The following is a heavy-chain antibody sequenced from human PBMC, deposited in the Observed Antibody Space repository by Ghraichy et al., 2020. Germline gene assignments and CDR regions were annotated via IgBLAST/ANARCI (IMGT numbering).Heavy chain of an antibody. CDR2: ISWDGGST. D-gene: IGHD5-24*01. V-gene: IGHV3-43*01. CDR1: GFTFDDYT. CDR3: AKSGYRLTDPIDY. J-gene: IGHJ4*02. Sequence: LTCAASGFTFDDYTMHWVRQAPGKGLEWVSLISWDGGSTYYADSVKGRFTISRDNSKNSLYLQMNSLRTEDTALYYCAKSGYRLTDPIDYWGQGTLVTVSS.